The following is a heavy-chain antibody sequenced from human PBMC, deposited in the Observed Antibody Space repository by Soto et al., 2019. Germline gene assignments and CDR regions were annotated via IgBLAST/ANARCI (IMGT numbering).Heavy chain of an antibody. Sequence: QVQLQESGPGLVKPSQTLSLTCTVSGGSISSGGYYWSWIRQHPGKGLEWIGYIYYSGSTYYNPSLKSRVTISVDTSKHQFSLKLSSVTAADTAVYYCAREAAATMHFDYWGQGTLVTVSS. CDR2: IYYSGST. CDR1: GGSISSGGYY. J-gene: IGHJ4*02. D-gene: IGHD5-12*01. V-gene: IGHV4-31*03. CDR3: AREAAATMHFDY.